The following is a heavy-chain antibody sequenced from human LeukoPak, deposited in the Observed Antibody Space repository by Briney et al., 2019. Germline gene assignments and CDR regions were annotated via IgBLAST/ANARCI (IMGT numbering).Heavy chain of an antibody. D-gene: IGHD5-24*01. CDR2: ISGSGGST. Sequence: PGGSLRLPCAASGFTFSSYAMSWVRQAPGKGLEWVSAISGSGGSTYYADSVKGRFTISRDNARNTLYLQMNSLRAVDTAVYYCAKDDGWVQYANWGQGTLVTVSS. V-gene: IGHV3-23*01. J-gene: IGHJ4*02. CDR3: AKDDGWVQYAN. CDR1: GFTFSSYA.